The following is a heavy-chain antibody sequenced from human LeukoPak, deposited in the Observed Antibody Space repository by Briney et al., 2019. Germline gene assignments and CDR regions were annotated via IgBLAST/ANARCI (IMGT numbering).Heavy chain of an antibody. CDR2: TNPSGGST. D-gene: IGHD6-19*01. CDR1: GYTSTSYY. J-gene: IGHJ4*02. CDR3: ARGAGQWLVLDY. Sequence: ASVKVSCKASGYTSTSYYMHWVRQAPGQGLEWMGITNPSGGSTSYAQKFQGRVTMTRDTSASTVYMELSSLRSEDTAVYYCARGAGQWLVLDYWGQGTLVTVSS. V-gene: IGHV1-46*01.